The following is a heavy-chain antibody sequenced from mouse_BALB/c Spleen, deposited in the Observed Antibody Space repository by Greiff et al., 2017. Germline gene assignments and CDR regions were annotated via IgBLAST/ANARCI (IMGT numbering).Heavy chain of an antibody. CDR2: IDPYDSET. J-gene: IGHJ4*01. D-gene: IGHD1-1*01. Sequence: QVQLQQPGAELVRPGASVKLSCKVSGYSFTSYWMNWVQQRPEQGLEWIGRIDPYDSETHYNQKFTDKAILTVDKYSSTAYMQLSSLTSEDSAVYYCASTTVVAGDAMDYWGQGTSVTVSS. CDR1: GYSFTSYW. CDR3: ASTTVVAGDAMDY. V-gene: IGHV1-74*01.